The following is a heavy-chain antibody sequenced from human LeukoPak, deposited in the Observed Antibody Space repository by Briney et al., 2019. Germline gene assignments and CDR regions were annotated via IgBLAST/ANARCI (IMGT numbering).Heavy chain of an antibody. V-gene: IGHV4-31*03. CDR1: GGSINSGGYY. CDR2: IYYSGST. Sequence: PSETLSLTCTVSGGSINSGGYYWSWIRQHPGKGLEWIGYIYYSGSTYYNQSLESRVTISVDTSRNQFSLKLSSVTAADTAVYFCARVTVPAATSVYFDYWGQGTLVTVSS. J-gene: IGHJ4*02. CDR3: ARVTVPAATSVYFDY. D-gene: IGHD2-2*01.